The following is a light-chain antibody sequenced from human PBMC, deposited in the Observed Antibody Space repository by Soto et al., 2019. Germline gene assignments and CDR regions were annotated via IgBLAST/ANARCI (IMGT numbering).Light chain of an antibody. J-gene: IGKJ1*01. CDR2: YTS. CDR3: QQYNSTPPT. V-gene: IGKV4-1*01. Sequence: DIVMTQSPDSLAVSLGERATINCKSSQSVLYSSNDKNYLAWYQQRPGQPPKLLIYYTSTRESGAPDRFSGSGSGTEYTITIRCLHTEDVAVYYCQQYNSTPPTFGQGTKVEIK. CDR1: QSVLYSSNDKNY.